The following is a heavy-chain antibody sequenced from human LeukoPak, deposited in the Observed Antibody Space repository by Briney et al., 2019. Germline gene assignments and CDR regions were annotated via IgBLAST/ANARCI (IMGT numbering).Heavy chain of an antibody. CDR3: ARGASLSSGWRYYYYMAV. D-gene: IGHD6-19*01. J-gene: IGHJ6*03. CDR2: INPSGVST. CDR1: GYSLTSYY. Sequence: ASVKVSCKASGYSLTSYYMHWVRQAPGQGLEWMGIINPSGVSTSYAQKFQDRVAMTRDTSTSTVYMELSSLKSEDTAVYYCARGASLSSGWRYYYYMAVWGKGTTVTVSS. V-gene: IGHV1-46*03.